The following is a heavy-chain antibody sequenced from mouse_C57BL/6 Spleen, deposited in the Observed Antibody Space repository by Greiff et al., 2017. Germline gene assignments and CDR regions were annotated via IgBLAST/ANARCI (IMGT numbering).Heavy chain of an antibody. CDR1: GYTFTSYW. CDR2: IYPSDSET. Sequence: VQLQQPGAELVRPGSSVKLSCKASGYTFTSYWMDWVKQRPGQGLEWIGNIYPSDSETHYNQKFKDKATLTVDKSSSTAYMQRSSLTSEDSAVYYWARSDYYGSTSYWYFDVWGTGTTVTVSS. J-gene: IGHJ1*03. CDR3: ARSDYYGSTSYWYFDV. V-gene: IGHV1-61*01. D-gene: IGHD1-1*01.